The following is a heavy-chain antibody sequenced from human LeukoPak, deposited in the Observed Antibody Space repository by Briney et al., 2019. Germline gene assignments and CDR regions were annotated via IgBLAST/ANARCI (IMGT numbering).Heavy chain of an antibody. CDR1: GGSTSSGSYY. CDR2: IYTSGST. D-gene: IGHD7-27*01. Sequence: SETLSLTCTVSGGSTSSGSYYWSWIRQPAGKGLEWIGRIYTSGSTNYNPSLKSRVTISVDTSKNQFSLKLSSVTAADTAVYYCARDALGGYYYYYYMDVWGKGTTVTVSS. V-gene: IGHV4-61*02. J-gene: IGHJ6*03. CDR3: ARDALGGYYYYYYMDV.